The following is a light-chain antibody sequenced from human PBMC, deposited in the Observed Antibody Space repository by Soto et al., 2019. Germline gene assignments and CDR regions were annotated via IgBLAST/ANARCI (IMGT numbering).Light chain of an antibody. CDR1: QGISSY. J-gene: IGKJ2*01. Sequence: AIRMTQSPSSLSASTGDRVTITCRASQGISSYLAWYQQKPGKAPKLLMYAASTLQSGVTSRFSGSGCGTDFTLTISCRQSADFATYYCQQYYSYPVTFGQGTKLQIK. CDR2: AAS. V-gene: IGKV1-8*01. CDR3: QQYYSYPVT.